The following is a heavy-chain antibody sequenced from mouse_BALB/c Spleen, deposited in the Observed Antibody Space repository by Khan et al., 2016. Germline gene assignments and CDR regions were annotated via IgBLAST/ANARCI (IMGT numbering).Heavy chain of an antibody. CDR3: ARNGNRYDGNWFAY. V-gene: IGHV3-2*02. Sequence: EVQLQESGPGLVKPSQSLSLTCTVTGYSITSDYAWNWIRQFPGNKLEWMGYISYSGSTSYNPSLKSRISITRDTSKNQFFLQLNSVTTEDTATFYCARNGNRYDGNWFAYWGQGTLVTVSA. D-gene: IGHD2-14*01. CDR1: GYSITSDYA. CDR2: ISYSGST. J-gene: IGHJ3*01.